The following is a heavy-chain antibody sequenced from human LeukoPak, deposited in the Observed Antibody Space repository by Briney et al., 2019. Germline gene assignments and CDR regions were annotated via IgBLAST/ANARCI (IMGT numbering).Heavy chain of an antibody. V-gene: IGHV5-51*01. CDR1: GYSFTSYW. CDR3: ARWLGYCSSSSCYQPFDY. CDR2: IYPGDSDT. J-gene: IGHJ4*02. D-gene: IGHD2-2*03. Sequence: KRGESLKISCKGIGYSFTSYWIGWVRQMPGKGLEWMGIIYPGDSDTRYSPSFQGQVTISVDKSISTAYLQWSSLKASDTAMYYCARWLGYCSSSSCYQPFDYGGQGTLVTVSS.